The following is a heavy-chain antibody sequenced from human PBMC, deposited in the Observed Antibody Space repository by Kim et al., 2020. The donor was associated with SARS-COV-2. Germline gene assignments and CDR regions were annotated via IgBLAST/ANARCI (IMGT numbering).Heavy chain of an antibody. CDR2: IYSGGST. CDR3: ARWEGGWSDAFDI. D-gene: IGHD6-19*01. Sequence: GGSLRLSCAASGFTVSSNYMSWVRQAPGKGLEWVSVIYSGGSTYYADSVKGRFTISRDNSKNTLYLQMNSLRAEDTAVYYCARWEGGWSDAFDIWGQGTMVTVSS. J-gene: IGHJ3*02. CDR1: GFTVSSNY. V-gene: IGHV3-53*01.